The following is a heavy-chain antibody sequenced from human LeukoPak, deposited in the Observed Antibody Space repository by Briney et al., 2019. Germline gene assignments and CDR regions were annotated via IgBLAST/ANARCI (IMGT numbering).Heavy chain of an antibody. CDR1: GGSFSGYY. D-gene: IGHD3-3*01. Sequence: SETLSLTCAVYGGSFSGYYWSWIRQPPGKGLEWIGEINHSGSTNYNPSLKSRVTISVDTSKNQFSLKLSSVTAADTAVYYCARSHLRFLEWLPYYFDYWGQGTLVTASS. J-gene: IGHJ4*02. V-gene: IGHV4-34*01. CDR2: INHSGST. CDR3: ARSHLRFLEWLPYYFDY.